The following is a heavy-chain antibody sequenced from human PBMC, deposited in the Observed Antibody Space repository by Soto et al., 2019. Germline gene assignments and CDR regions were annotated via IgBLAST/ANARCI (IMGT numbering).Heavy chain of an antibody. CDR1: GGSISSSSYY. D-gene: IGHD3-3*01. CDR2: IYYSGST. Sequence: SETLSLTCTVSGGSISSSSYYWGWIRQPPGKGLEWIGSIYYSGSTYYNPSLKSRVTISVDTSKNQFSLKLSSVTAADTAVYYCARRYRPITIFGVVATYNWFDPWGQGTLVTVSS. CDR3: ARRYRPITIFGVVATYNWFDP. J-gene: IGHJ5*02. V-gene: IGHV4-39*01.